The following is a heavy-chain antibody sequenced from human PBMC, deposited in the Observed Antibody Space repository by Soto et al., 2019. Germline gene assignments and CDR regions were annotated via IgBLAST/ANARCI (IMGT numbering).Heavy chain of an antibody. V-gene: IGHV4-39*01. CDR3: LHAEYGIRDSMPVFDY. CDR2: IYYSGST. Sequence: PGKRLEWIGSIYYSGSTYYNPSLKSRVTMSVDTSKNQFSLKLSSVTAADTAVYYFLHAEYGIRDSMPVFDYW. J-gene: IGHJ4*01. D-gene: IGHD3-3*01.